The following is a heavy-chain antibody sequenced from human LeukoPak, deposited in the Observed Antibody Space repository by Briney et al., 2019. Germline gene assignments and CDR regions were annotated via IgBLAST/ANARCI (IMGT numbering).Heavy chain of an antibody. V-gene: IGHV5-51*01. CDR3: ARPRIAAAGNVYYMDV. J-gene: IGHJ6*03. D-gene: IGHD6-13*01. CDR2: IYPGDSDT. CDR1: GYSFTSYW. Sequence: GESLKISCKGSGYSFTSYWIGWVRPMPGKGLEWMGIIYPGDSDTRYSPSFQGPVTISADKSISTAYLQWSSLKASDTAMYYCARPRIAAAGNVYYMDVWGKGTTVTVSS.